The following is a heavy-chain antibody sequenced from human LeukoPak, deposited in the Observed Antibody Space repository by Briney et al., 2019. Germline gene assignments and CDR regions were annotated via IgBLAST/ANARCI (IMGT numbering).Heavy chain of an antibody. D-gene: IGHD3-22*01. V-gene: IGHV4-39*07. CDR1: GGSISSGSYY. CDR3: ARGGYYDSSGYSDFDY. CDR2: IYYSGSI. Sequence: SETLSLTCTVSGGSISSGSYYWGWLRQPPGKGLEWIGSIYYSGSIYYNPSLKSRVTISVDTSKNQFSLKLSSVTAADTAVYYCARGGYYDSSGYSDFDYWGQGTLVTVSS. J-gene: IGHJ4*02.